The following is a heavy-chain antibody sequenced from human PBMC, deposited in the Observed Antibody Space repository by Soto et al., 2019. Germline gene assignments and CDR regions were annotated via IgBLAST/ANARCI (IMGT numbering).Heavy chain of an antibody. CDR2: ISTYSGNT. CDR3: AREYCSGGSCQPGVFHN. J-gene: IGHJ4*02. D-gene: IGHD2-15*01. Sequence: ASVKVSCKASGYTFTTYGINWVRQVPGQGLEWMGWISTYSGNTNYAQKVQGRVTVTRDTATNTVHMELRSLRSDDTAVYYCAREYCSGGSCQPGVFHNWAQGNLVTVSS. CDR1: GYTFTTYG. V-gene: IGHV1-18*01.